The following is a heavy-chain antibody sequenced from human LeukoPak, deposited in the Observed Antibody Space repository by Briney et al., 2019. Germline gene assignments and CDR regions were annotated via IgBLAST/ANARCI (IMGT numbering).Heavy chain of an antibody. CDR3: ARDEDGGNSWYYYGMDV. Sequence: XXSXAIXXXRQAPGQGLEWMGGIIPIFGTANYAQKFQGRVTITADESTSTAYMELSSLRSEDTAVYYCARDEDGGNSWYYYGMDVWGQGTTVTVSS. J-gene: IGHJ6*02. CDR2: IIPIFGTA. D-gene: IGHD4-23*01. V-gene: IGHV1-69*01. CDR1: XXSXA.